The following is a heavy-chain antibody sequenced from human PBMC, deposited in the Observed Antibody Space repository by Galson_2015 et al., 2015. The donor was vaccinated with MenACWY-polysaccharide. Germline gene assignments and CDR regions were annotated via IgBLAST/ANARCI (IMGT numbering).Heavy chain of an antibody. Sequence: SLRLSCAASGFTFDDYAMHWVRQAPGKGLERVSGISWNSGSIGYADSVKGRFTISRDNAKNSLYLQMNSLRAEDTALYYCAKEGYYYDSSGYYEAWSAFDIWGQGTMVTVSS. V-gene: IGHV3-9*01. D-gene: IGHD3-22*01. J-gene: IGHJ3*02. CDR1: GFTFDDYA. CDR2: ISWNSGSI. CDR3: AKEGYYYDSSGYYEAWSAFDI.